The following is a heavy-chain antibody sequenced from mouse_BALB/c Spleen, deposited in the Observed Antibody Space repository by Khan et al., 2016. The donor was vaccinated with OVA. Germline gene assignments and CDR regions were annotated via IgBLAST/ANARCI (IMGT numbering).Heavy chain of an antibody. J-gene: IGHJ2*01. Sequence: VQLKESGPGLVKPSQSLSLTCTVTGYSITSGYGWNWIRQFPGNKLEWMGYISYSGSTNYNPFLKSRISITRDTSKNQFFLQLNSATTEDTATYYCARKARIKYWGQGTTLTVSS. CDR2: ISYSGST. D-gene: IGHD3-2*02. V-gene: IGHV3-2*02. CDR3: ARKARIKY. CDR1: GYSITSGYG.